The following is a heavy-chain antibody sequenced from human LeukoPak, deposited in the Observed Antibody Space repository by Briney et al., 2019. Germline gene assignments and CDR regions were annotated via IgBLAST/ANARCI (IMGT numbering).Heavy chain of an antibody. CDR3: ARNKYDYVWGSYRYKGYYFDY. D-gene: IGHD3-16*02. J-gene: IGHJ4*02. CDR2: IYYSGST. V-gene: IGHV4-59*08. Sequence: SETLSLTCTVSGGSISSYYWSWIRQPPGKGLEWIGYIYYSGSTNYNPSLKSRVTISVDTSKNQFSLKLSSVTAADTAVYYCARNKYDYVWGSYRYKGYYFDYWGQGTLVTVSS. CDR1: GGSISSYY.